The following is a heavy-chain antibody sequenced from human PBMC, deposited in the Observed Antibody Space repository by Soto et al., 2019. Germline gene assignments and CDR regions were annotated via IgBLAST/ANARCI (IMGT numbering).Heavy chain of an antibody. CDR2: IYYSGST. Sequence: SETLSLTCTVPGGSISSGGYYWSWIRQHPGKGLEWIGYIYYSGSTYYNPSLKSRVTISVDTSKNQFSLKLSSVTAADTAVYYCARGLECSGGSCYPYYYYYGMDVWGQGTTVTV. CDR1: GGSISSGGYY. V-gene: IGHV4-31*03. D-gene: IGHD2-15*01. CDR3: ARGLECSGGSCYPYYYYYGMDV. J-gene: IGHJ6*02.